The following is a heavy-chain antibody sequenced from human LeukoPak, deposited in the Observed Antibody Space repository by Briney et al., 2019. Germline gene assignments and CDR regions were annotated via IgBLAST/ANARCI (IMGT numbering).Heavy chain of an antibody. D-gene: IGHD5-18*01. Sequence: PGGSLRLSCVASGFSFSTQRMHWVRQAPGKGLVWVSYINIDERITGYADSVKGRFTISRDNGKNTLYLQMNSLRAEDTAVYYCARGGRYSYGYVWGQGTLVTVSS. CDR2: INIDERIT. J-gene: IGHJ4*02. V-gene: IGHV3-74*01. CDR1: GFSFSTQR. CDR3: ARGGRYSYGYV.